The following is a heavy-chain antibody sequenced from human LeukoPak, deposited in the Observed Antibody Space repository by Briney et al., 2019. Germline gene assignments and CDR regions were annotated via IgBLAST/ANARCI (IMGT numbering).Heavy chain of an antibody. J-gene: IGHJ4*02. Sequence: SVKVSCKASGGTFSSYAISWVRQAPGQGLEWMGRTIPIFGTANYAQKFQGRVTITTDESTSTAYMELSSLRSEDTAVYYCARVSDTAMAHDYWGQGTLVTVSS. V-gene: IGHV1-69*05. CDR1: GGTFSSYA. D-gene: IGHD5-18*01. CDR3: ARVSDTAMAHDY. CDR2: TIPIFGTA.